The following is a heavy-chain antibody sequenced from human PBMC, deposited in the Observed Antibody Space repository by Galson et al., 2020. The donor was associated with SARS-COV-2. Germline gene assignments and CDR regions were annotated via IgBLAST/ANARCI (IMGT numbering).Heavy chain of an antibody. CDR2: FYYSGST. J-gene: IGHJ4*02. D-gene: IGHD2-21*01. Sequence: TLSLTCSVSGGSISSDPYYWSWVRQVPGKGLEWMGYFYYSGSTYYNPSLKGRISISVDTSKKHFSLNLSSVTAADTAVYYCAIRTYCGGDCYSDFDYWGQGTLVTVSS. V-gene: IGHV4-31*03. CDR3: AIRTYCGGDCYSDFDY. CDR1: GGSISSDPYY.